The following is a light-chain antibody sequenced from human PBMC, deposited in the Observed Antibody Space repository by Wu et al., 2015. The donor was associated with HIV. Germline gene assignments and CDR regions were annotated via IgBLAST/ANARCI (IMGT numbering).Light chain of an antibody. Sequence: EIVMTQSPATLSVSPGERATLSCRASQSVTTNLAWYQQKPGQAPRLLIYGASTRATGIPATFSGRGSGTEFTLTINSMQSEDFAMYYCQQYNNWPPITFGQGTRLEIK. V-gene: IGKV3-15*01. CDR3: QQYNNWPPIT. CDR2: GAS. CDR1: QSVTTN. J-gene: IGKJ5*01.